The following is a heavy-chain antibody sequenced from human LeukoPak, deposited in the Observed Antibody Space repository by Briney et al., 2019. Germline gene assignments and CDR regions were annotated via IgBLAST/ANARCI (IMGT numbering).Heavy chain of an antibody. V-gene: IGHV3-23*01. D-gene: IGHD1-26*01. Sequence: GGSLRLSCAASGFSISSYAMYWVRQAPGKGLEWVSAFSGGDGPTYYADSVKGRFTISRDNSKNTLYLQMNSLRAEDTAVYYCVRQGGSRYWGQGTLVTVSA. CDR3: VRQGGSRY. J-gene: IGHJ4*02. CDR1: GFSISSYA. CDR2: FSGGDGPT.